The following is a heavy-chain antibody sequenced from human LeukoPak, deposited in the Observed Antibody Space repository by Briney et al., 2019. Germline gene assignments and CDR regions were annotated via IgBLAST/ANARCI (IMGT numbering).Heavy chain of an antibody. V-gene: IGHV3-49*04. Sequence: GGSLRLSCTASGFTFGDYAMTWVRQAPGKGLEWVDFIASETYGGTAEYAASVKGRFTISRDDSKSIAYLQMNSLKTEDTAVYYCTRDQTPYYWGQGTLVTVSS. CDR2: IASETYGGTA. CDR1: GFTFGDYA. CDR3: TRDQTPYY. J-gene: IGHJ4*02.